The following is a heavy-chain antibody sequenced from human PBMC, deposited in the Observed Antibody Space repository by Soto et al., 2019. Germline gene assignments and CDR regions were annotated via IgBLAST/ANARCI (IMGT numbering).Heavy chain of an antibody. J-gene: IGHJ6*02. CDR2: ISSSSSYI. CDR1: GFTFSSYS. V-gene: IGHV3-21*01. Sequence: PGGSPRLSCAASGFTFSSYSMNWVRQAPGKGLEWVSSISSSSSYIYYTDSVKGRFTISRDNAKNSLYLQMNSLRAEDTAVYYGARGIAVAGTPYYYYYGMDVWGQGTTVTVSS. D-gene: IGHD6-19*01. CDR3: ARGIAVAGTPYYYYYGMDV.